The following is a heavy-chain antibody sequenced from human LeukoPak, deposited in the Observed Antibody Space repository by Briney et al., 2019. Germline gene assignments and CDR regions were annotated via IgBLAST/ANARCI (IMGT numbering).Heavy chain of an antibody. J-gene: IGHJ4*02. V-gene: IGHV3-33*06. CDR1: GFTFSNYG. CDR3: AKSSNTMTTRSCDS. Sequence: PGGSLRLSCAASGFTFSNYGMHWVRQAPGKGLEWVALIWYDGSKKYYRDSVKGRFTISRDTAKNTLYLQMNSLRPEETAVYYCAKSSNTMTTRSCDSCGQGTLVTASS. D-gene: IGHD3-3*01. CDR2: IWYDGSKK.